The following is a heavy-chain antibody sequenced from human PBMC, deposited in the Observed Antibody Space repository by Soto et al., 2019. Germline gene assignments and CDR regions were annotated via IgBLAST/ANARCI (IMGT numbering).Heavy chain of an antibody. CDR2: IYYSGST. Sequence: ASETLSLTCTVSGGSISSYYWSWIRQPPGKGLEWIGYIYYSGSTNYNPSLKSRVTMSVDPSKNQFSLKLSSVTASDTAVYYCATLSGYDRYFDYWGQGTLVTVSS. CDR1: GGSISSYY. J-gene: IGHJ4*02. V-gene: IGHV4-59*08. D-gene: IGHD5-12*01. CDR3: ATLSGYDRYFDY.